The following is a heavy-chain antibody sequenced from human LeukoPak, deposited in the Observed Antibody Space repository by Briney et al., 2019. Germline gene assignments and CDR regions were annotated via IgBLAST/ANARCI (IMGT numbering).Heavy chain of an antibody. D-gene: IGHD3-3*01. CDR3: CGVVILDYYYYGMDV. J-gene: IGHJ6*02. Sequence: PGGSLRLSCSASGFTFSSYAMHWVRQAPGKGLEYVSAISSNGGSTHYADSVKGRFTISRDNSKNTLYLQMSSLRAEDTAVYYCCGVVILDYYYYGMDVWGQGTTVTVSS. V-gene: IGHV3-64D*09. CDR1: GFTFSSYA. CDR2: ISSNGGST.